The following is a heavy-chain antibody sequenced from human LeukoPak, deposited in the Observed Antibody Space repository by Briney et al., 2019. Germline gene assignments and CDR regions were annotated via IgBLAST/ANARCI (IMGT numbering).Heavy chain of an antibody. CDR1: GGSISSGDYY. D-gene: IGHD6-19*01. J-gene: IGHJ4*02. Sequence: SETLSLTCTVSGGSISSGDYYWSWLRQPPGTGLEWIGYIYYSGSTYYNPSLKSRVTISVDTSKNQFSLKPSSVTAADTAVYYCARVDSSGWYVEGWGQGTLGTVSS. CDR2: IYYSGST. V-gene: IGHV4-30-4*01. CDR3: ARVDSSGWYVEG.